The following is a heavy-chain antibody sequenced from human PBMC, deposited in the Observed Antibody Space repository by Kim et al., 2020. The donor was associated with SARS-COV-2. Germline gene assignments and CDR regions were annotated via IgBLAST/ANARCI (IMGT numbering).Heavy chain of an antibody. D-gene: IGHD3-10*01. V-gene: IGHV3-74*01. Sequence: GGSLRLSCAVSRFTFNNYWINWVRHAPGKGLVWVSRISSDGSITNYADSVKGRFTMSRDNAENTLYLQMNSLRAEDTAVYYCARGFFREVFDVWGQGTTVTVSS. CDR1: RFTFNNYW. CDR3: ARGFFREVFDV. J-gene: IGHJ6*02. CDR2: ISSDGSIT.